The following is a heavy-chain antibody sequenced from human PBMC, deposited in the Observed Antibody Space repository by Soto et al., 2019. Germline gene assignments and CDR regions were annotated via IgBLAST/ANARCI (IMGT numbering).Heavy chain of an antibody. D-gene: IGHD6-19*01. CDR3: AKDGSHLAVAGTSPTSYFYGLAV. J-gene: IGHJ6*02. CDR2: VSYDGSIK. Sequence: GGSLRLSCAASGFTFSVYGMHWVRQAPGKGLEWVALVSYDGSIKYYADSVKGRFTISRDNSKNTLYLQMNSLRVEDTAVYYCAKDGSHLAVAGTSPTSYFYGLAVWGQGTTVTVS. CDR1: GFTFSVYG. V-gene: IGHV3-30*18.